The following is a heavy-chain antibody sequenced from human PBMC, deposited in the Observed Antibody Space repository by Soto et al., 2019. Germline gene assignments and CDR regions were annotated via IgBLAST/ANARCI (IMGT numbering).Heavy chain of an antibody. Sequence: LRLSCAATGFMFGTYWMSWVRQAPGKGLEWVANIKHDGNEKYCADSVKGRFTVSRDNVKNFLHLQMSSLRGDDTGVYFCVRATLSWGHYYFRGLDVWGQGTTVTVSS. CDR1: GFMFGTYW. CDR3: VRATLSWGHYYFRGLDV. CDR2: IKHDGNEK. J-gene: IGHJ6*02. D-gene: IGHD3-22*01. V-gene: IGHV3-7*01.